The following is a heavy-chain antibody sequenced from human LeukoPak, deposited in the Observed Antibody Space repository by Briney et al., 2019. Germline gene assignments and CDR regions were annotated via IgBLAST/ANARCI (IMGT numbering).Heavy chain of an antibody. D-gene: IGHD2-15*01. CDR3: ARGGVVAATKSFFYHYGLDV. CDR1: EFRFGSFW. V-gene: IGHV3-74*01. J-gene: IGHJ6*02. Sequence: GGSLRLSCAASEFRFGSFWMYWVRQVPGKGLVWVSTINTDGSSIYYADSVKGRFTISRDNAEHTLYLQMNNLRVDDTAVYYCARGGVVAATKSFFYHYGLDVWGQGTAVTVSS. CDR2: INTDGSSI.